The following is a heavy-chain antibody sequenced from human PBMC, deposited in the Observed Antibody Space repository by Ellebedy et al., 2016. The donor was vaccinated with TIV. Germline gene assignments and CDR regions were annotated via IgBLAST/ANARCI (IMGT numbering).Heavy chain of an antibody. CDR1: GFTFSSYS. CDR3: ARDRHIPTYCSGGSCYSGAWFDP. Sequence: GESLKISXAASGFTFSSYSMNWVRQAPGKGLEWVSSISSSSSYIYYADSVKGRFTISRDNAKNSLYLQMNSLRAEDTAVYYCARDRHIPTYCSGGSCYSGAWFDPWGQGTLVTVSS. J-gene: IGHJ5*02. V-gene: IGHV3-21*01. D-gene: IGHD2-15*01. CDR2: ISSSSSYI.